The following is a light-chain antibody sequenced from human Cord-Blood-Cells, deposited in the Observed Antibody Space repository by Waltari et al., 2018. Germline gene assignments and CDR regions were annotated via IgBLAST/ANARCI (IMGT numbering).Light chain of an antibody. CDR3: AAWDDSLSGPV. V-gene: IGLV1-47*02. Sequence: QSVLTQPPSASGTRGQRVTISCSGSSSNTGSNYVYWYQQLPGTAPKLLIYSNNQRPSGVPDRFSGSKSGTSASLAISGLRSEDEADYYCAAWDDSLSGPVFGGGTKLTVL. J-gene: IGLJ3*02. CDR2: SNN. CDR1: SSNTGSNY.